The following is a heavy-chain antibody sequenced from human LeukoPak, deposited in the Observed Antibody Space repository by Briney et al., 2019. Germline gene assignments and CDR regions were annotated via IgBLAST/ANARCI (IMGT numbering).Heavy chain of an antibody. Sequence: PSQTLSLTCTVSGGSISSGDYYWSWIRQPPGKGLEWIGSIYYSGSTYYNPSLKSRVTISVDTSKNQFSLKLSSVTAADTAVYYCASPWKYYDFWSGYFSSSWYDEYAFDIWGQGTMVTVSS. CDR1: GGSISSGDYY. CDR3: ASPWKYYDFWSGYFSSSWYDEYAFDI. V-gene: IGHV4-39*01. CDR2: IYYSGST. J-gene: IGHJ3*02. D-gene: IGHD3-3*01.